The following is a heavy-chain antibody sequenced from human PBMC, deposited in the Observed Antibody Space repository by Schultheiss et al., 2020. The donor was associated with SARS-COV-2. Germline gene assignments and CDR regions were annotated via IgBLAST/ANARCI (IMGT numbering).Heavy chain of an antibody. CDR3: ARGQRITIFGVVENWFDP. D-gene: IGHD3-3*01. J-gene: IGHJ5*02. CDR2: IYYSGST. V-gene: IGHV4-4*02. CDR1: GGSISSSNW. Sequence: SETLSLTCAVSGGSISSSNWWSWVRQPPGKGLEWIGYIYYSGSTNYNPSLKSRVTISVDTSKNQFSLKLSSVTAADTAVYYCARGQRITIFGVVENWFDPWGQGTLVTVSS.